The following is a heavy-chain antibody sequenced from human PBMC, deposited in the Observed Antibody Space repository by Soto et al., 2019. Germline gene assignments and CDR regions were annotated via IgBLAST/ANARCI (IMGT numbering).Heavy chain of an antibody. J-gene: IGHJ6*03. CDR3: ARDRREHLYYSYSYMDV. CDR1: GFTVSSNY. CDR2: IYSGGST. Sequence: EVQLVESGGGLVQPGGSLRLSCAASGFTVSSNYMSWVRQAPGKGLEWVSVIYSGGSTYYADSVKGRFTISRDNSKNTLYLQMNSLRAEDTAVYYCARDRREHLYYSYSYMDVWGKGTTVTVSS. D-gene: IGHD1-26*01. V-gene: IGHV3-66*01.